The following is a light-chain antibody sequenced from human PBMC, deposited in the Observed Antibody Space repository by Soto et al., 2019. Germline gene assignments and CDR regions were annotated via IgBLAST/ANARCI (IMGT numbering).Light chain of an antibody. Sequence: QSALTQPASVSGSPGQSITNSCTGTSSDVGAYNYVSWYQQHPGKAPKLLIFDVSSRPSGVSNRFSGSKSGNTASLTISGLQADDEADYYCSSYTTRATWVFGGGTKLTVL. CDR3: SSYTTRATWV. CDR2: DVS. V-gene: IGLV2-14*01. J-gene: IGLJ3*02. CDR1: SSDVGAYNY.